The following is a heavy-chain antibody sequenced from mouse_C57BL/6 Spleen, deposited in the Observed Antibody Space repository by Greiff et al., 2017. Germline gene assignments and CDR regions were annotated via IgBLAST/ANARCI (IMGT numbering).Heavy chain of an antibody. D-gene: IGHD6-1*01. CDR2: IRSKSNNYAT. CDR1: GFSFNTYA. J-gene: IGHJ4*01. CDR3: VREGGLSYAMDY. Sequence: EVQRVESGGGLVQPKGSLKLSCAASGFSFNTYAMNWVRQAPGKGLEWVARIRSKSNNYATYYADSVKDRFTISRDDSESMLYLQMNNLKTEDTAMYYCVREGGLSYAMDYWGQGTSVTGSS. V-gene: IGHV10-1*01.